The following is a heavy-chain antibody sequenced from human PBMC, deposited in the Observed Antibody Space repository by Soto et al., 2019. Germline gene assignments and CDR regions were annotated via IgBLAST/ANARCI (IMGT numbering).Heavy chain of an antibody. D-gene: IGHD2-15*01. CDR2: IYYSGST. CDR3: ARDVVVVAAGRGNWFDP. J-gene: IGHJ5*02. Sequence: SETLSLTCTVSGGSISSYYWSWIRQPPGKGLEWIGYIYYSGSTNYNPSLKSRVTISVDTSKNQFSLKLSSVTAADTAVYYCARDVVVVAAGRGNWFDPWGQGTLVTVSS. CDR1: GGSISSYY. V-gene: IGHV4-59*12.